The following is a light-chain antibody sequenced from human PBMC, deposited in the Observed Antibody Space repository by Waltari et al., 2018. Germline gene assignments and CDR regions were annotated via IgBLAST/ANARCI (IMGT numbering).Light chain of an antibody. V-gene: IGKV3-11*01. J-gene: IGKJ2*01. Sequence: EVVLTQSPATLSLSPGERVTLPCRASQYIDNYLAWYQQRPGQAPRLLIYDASTRATGVPARFSGSGSGTDFSLTISGLEPEDFAVYYCQSRANWPPYSFGQGTRVDI. CDR1: QYIDNY. CDR3: QSRANWPPYS. CDR2: DAS.